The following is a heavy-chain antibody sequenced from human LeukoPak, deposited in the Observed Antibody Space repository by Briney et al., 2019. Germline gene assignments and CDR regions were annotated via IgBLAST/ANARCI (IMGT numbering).Heavy chain of an antibody. J-gene: IGHJ3*02. Sequence: GGSLRLSCAASGFTFSSYGMHWVRQAPGKGLEWVAVISYDGSNKYYADSVKGRFTISRDNSKNTLYLQMNSLRAEDTAVYYCAKVLYGTDAFDIWGQGTMVTVPS. V-gene: IGHV3-30*18. D-gene: IGHD4-17*01. CDR1: GFTFSSYG. CDR3: AKVLYGTDAFDI. CDR2: ISYDGSNK.